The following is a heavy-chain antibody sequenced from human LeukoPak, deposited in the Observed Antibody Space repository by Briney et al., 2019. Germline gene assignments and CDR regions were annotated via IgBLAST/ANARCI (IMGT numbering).Heavy chain of an antibody. J-gene: IGHJ4*02. CDR2: ISGNGDST. Sequence: GGSLRLSCAASGFTLSSYAMSWVRQAPGKGLEWVSAISGNGDSTYYADSVKGRLTISRDNSKNTLYLQMNSLRAEDTAVYNCARGRGSYSLDYGGQETRVTVPS. CDR3: ARGRGSYSLDY. CDR1: GFTLSSYA. V-gene: IGHV3-23*01. D-gene: IGHD3-10*01.